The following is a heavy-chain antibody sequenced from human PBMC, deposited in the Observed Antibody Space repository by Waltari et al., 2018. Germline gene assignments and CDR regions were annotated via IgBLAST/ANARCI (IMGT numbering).Heavy chain of an antibody. CDR1: GFTFSSYW. J-gene: IGHJ4*02. D-gene: IGHD3-3*01. CDR2: IKQDGSEK. CDR3: ARDYRFLEWRKVLDY. Sequence: EVQLVESGGGLVQPGGSLRLSCAASGFTFSSYWMSWVRQAPGKGLEWLANIKQDGSEKYYVDSVKGRFTISRDNAKNSLYLQMNSLRAEDTAVYYCARDYRFLEWRKVLDYWGQGTLVTVSS. V-gene: IGHV3-7*01.